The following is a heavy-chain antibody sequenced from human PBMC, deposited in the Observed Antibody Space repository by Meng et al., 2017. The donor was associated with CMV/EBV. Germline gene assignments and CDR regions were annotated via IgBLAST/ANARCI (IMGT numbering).Heavy chain of an antibody. CDR3: ARAVGETVVPAAASYFDL. CDR2: ISGSGTST. J-gene: IGHJ2*01. Sequence: GGSLRLSCAASGLTFSTYAMSWVRQAPGKGLEWVSAISGSGTSTYYADSVKGRFTISRDNAKNSLYLQMNSLRAEDTAVYYCARAVGETVVPAAASYFDLWGRGTLVTVSS. V-gene: IGHV3-23*01. CDR1: GLTFSTYA. D-gene: IGHD2-2*01.